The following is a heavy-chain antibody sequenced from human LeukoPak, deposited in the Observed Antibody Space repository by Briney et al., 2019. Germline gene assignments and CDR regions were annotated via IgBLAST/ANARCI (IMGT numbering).Heavy chain of an antibody. Sequence: QPGGSLRLSCAASGFIFKGYWMIWVRQAPGKGLEWVANIKQDGSEKYYVDSVRGRFTISRDNAKNSLYLQMNSLRAEDTAVYYCARSMSGGDAFDIWGQGTMVTVSS. D-gene: IGHD3-10*02. V-gene: IGHV3-7*01. CDR2: IKQDGSEK. CDR3: ARSMSGGDAFDI. J-gene: IGHJ3*02. CDR1: GFIFKGYW.